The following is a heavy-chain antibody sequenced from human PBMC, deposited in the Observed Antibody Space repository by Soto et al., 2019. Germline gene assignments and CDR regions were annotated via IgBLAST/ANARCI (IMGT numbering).Heavy chain of an antibody. J-gene: IGHJ4*02. CDR3: AGATVTTKVWH. CDR2: IRSKANSYAT. V-gene: IGHV3-73*02. CDR1: GFTFSGSA. Sequence: EVQVLESGGGLVQPGGSLKLSCAASGFTFSGSAIHWVRQASGKGLDWVGHIRSKANSYATAYAASVTGRFTISRDDSKNTAYLQMNSLKTDDTAVYYCAGATVTTKVWHWGQGTLVTVSS. D-gene: IGHD4-17*01.